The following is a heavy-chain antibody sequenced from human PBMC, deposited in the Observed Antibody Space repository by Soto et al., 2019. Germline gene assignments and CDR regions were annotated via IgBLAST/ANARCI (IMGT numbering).Heavy chain of an antibody. CDR1: GFSLTRADVG. D-gene: IGHD5-12*01. V-gene: IGHV2-26*02. CDR3: ARISRYVYDFDY. J-gene: IGHJ4*02. CDR2: IFSNDEK. Sequence: QVTLKESGPVLVKPTETLTLTCTVSGFSLTRADVGVSWIRQPPGKALEWLAHIFSNDEKFYSTSLKSSLTISKDTSKSQVVLMMTNLVPVDTATYYCARISRYVYDFDYWGQGTLVTVSS.